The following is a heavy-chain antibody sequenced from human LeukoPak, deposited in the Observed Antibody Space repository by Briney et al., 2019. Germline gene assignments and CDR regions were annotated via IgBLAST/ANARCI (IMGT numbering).Heavy chain of an antibody. D-gene: IGHD5-12*01. CDR1: GYTFTGYY. CDR3: ARESNGGYGFDY. Sequence: ASVKVSCKASGYTFTGYYMHWVRQAPGQGLEWMGWISAQNGNTNYMQQFPGRITMTRDTSASTAYMELRSLKSDDTAVYYCARESNGGYGFDYWGQGTPVTVAS. CDR2: ISAQNGNT. V-gene: IGHV1-18*04. J-gene: IGHJ4*02.